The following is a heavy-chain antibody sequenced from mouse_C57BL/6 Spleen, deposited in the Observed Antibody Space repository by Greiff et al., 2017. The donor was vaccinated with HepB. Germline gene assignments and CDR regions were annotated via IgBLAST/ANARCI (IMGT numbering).Heavy chain of an antibody. Sequence: EVQLQQSGPELVKPGASVKISCKASGYTFTDYYMNWVKQSHGKSLEWIGDINPNNGGTSYNQKFKGKATLTVDKSSSTAYMELRSLTSEDSAVYYCARVDYYGSSWDYWGQGTLVTVSA. V-gene: IGHV1-26*01. CDR1: GYTFTDYY. J-gene: IGHJ3*01. CDR3: ARVDYYGSSWDY. D-gene: IGHD1-1*01. CDR2: INPNNGGT.